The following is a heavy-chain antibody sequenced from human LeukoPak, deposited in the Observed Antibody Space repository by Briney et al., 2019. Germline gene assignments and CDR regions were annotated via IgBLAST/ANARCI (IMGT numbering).Heavy chain of an antibody. CDR1: GFTFSSYV. V-gene: IGHV3-23*01. D-gene: IGHD3-22*01. CDR3: AKDRDSSGYHRLFKN. J-gene: IGHJ4*02. Sequence: QAGGSLRLSCAVSGFTFSSYVMSWVRQAPGKGLEWVSTISGSGGGRYYADSVKGRFTISRDNSKNTMYLQMNSLRVEDTAVYYCAKDRDSSGYHRLFKNWGQGTLVTVSS. CDR2: ISGSGGGR.